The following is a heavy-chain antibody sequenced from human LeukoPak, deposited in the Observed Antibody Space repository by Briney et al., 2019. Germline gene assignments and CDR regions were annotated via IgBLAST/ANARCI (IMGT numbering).Heavy chain of an antibody. V-gene: IGHV3-48*04. J-gene: IGHJ4*02. Sequence: PGGSLRLSCAASGFTFSSYWMSWVRQAPGKGLEWVSYISSSGSTIYYADSVKGRFTISRDNAKNSLYLQMNSLRAEDTAVYYCASSSLRSVNYWGQGTLVTVSS. CDR1: GFTFSSYW. CDR3: ASSSLRSVNY. CDR2: ISSSGSTI.